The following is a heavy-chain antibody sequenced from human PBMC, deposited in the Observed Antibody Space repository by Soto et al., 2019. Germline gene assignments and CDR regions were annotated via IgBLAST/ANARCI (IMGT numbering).Heavy chain of an antibody. J-gene: IGHJ4*02. V-gene: IGHV3-30-3*01. Sequence: QVQLVESGGGVVQPGRSLRLSCAASGFTFSSYAMHWVRQAPGKGLEWVAVISYDGSNKYYADSVKGRFTISRDNSKNTLYLHMNSLRAEDTAVYYCARGSSWYRYYFDYWGQGTLVTVSS. D-gene: IGHD6-13*01. CDR1: GFTFSSYA. CDR2: ISYDGSNK. CDR3: ARGSSWYRYYFDY.